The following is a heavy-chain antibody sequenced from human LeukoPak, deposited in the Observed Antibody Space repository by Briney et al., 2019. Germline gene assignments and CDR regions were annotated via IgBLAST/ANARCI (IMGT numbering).Heavy chain of an antibody. Sequence: GGSPRLSCAASGFTFSTYSMNWVRQAPGKGLEWVSYISGSSRVIYYADSVKGRFTISRDNAKNSLYLHMNSLRDEDTAVYYCARDFDTSGYTFDYWGQGSLVTVSS. CDR3: ARDFDTSGYTFDY. D-gene: IGHD3-22*01. V-gene: IGHV3-48*02. CDR2: ISGSSRVI. J-gene: IGHJ4*02. CDR1: GFTFSTYS.